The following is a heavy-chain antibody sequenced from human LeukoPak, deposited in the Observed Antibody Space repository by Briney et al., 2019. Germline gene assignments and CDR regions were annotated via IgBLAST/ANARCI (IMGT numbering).Heavy chain of an antibody. CDR2: ISSSSSYT. CDR3: ARDRYCSRGSCYALDS. V-gene: IGHV3-11*06. J-gene: IGHJ4*02. D-gene: IGHD2-15*01. Sequence: PGGSLRLSCAASGFTFSDYYMSWLRQAPGKGLEWVSYISSSSSYTNYADSVKGRFTISRDNAKNTLYLQMNSLRAEATAVYYCARDRYCSRGSCYALDSWGQGTLVTVSS. CDR1: GFTFSDYY.